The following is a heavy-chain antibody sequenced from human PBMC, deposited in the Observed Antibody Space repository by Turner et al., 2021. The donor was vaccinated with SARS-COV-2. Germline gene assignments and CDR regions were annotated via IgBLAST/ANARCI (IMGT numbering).Heavy chain of an antibody. CDR3: AKDLGQLDWFDP. CDR1: GFTFSSYG. V-gene: IGHV3-30*18. J-gene: IGHJ5*02. Sequence: QVQLVESGGGVVQPGRSLRLSCAASGFTFSSYGMHWVRQAPGKGLEWVAVISYDGTNKYYADSVKGRFTISRDNSKSTLYLQMNSLRAEDTAVYYCAKDLGQLDWFDPWGQGTLVTVSS. CDR2: ISYDGTNK. D-gene: IGHD6-13*01.